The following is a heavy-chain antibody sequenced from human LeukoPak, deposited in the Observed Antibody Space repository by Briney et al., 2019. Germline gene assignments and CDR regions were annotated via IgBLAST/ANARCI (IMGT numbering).Heavy chain of an antibody. J-gene: IGHJ4*02. D-gene: IGHD3-22*01. CDR1: GFTFSSYA. V-gene: IGHV3-23*01. CDR3: AKDPGGLAMIVVNDDY. CDR2: ISGSGGST. Sequence: GGSLRLSCAASGFTFSSYAMSWVRQAPGKGLEWVSAISGSGGSTYYAGSVKGRFTISRDNSKNTLYLQMNSLRAEDTAVYYCAKDPGGLAMIVVNDDYWGQGTLVTVSS.